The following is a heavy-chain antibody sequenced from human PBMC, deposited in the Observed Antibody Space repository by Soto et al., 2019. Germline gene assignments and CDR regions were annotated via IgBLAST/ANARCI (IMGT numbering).Heavy chain of an antibody. V-gene: IGHV3-23*01. CDR3: AKGRAIMVRGLVLYYYYMDV. Sequence: GGSLRLSCAASGFTFSSYAMSWVRQAPGKGLEWVSAISGSGGSTYYADSVKGRFTISRDNSKNTLYLQMNSLRAEDTAVYYCAKGRAIMVRGLVLYYYYMDVWGKGTTVTVSS. CDR1: GFTFSSYA. CDR2: ISGSGGST. J-gene: IGHJ6*03. D-gene: IGHD3-10*01.